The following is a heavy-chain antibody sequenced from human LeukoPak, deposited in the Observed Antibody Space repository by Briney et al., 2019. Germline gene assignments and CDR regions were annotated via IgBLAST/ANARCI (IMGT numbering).Heavy chain of an antibody. V-gene: IGHV3-74*01. J-gene: IGHJ4*02. CDR2: ISPDGSQT. Sequence: PGGSLRLSCAASGFSLSNYWMHWVRQAPGKVLMWVSQISPDGSQTFYADSVKGRFTISRDNAKNTLFLQMDSLRAEDTALYYCVRSLRSADFWGQGTLVTVSS. CDR3: VRSLRSADF. CDR1: GFSLSNYW.